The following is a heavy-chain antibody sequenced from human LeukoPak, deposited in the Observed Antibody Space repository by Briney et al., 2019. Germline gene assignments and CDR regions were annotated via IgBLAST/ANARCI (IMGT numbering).Heavy chain of an antibody. V-gene: IGHV4-61*02. CDR1: GGYISSGSYY. D-gene: IGHD4-11*01. CDR3: AREGEYSNRLDP. J-gene: IGHJ5*02. CDR2: FYTSGST. Sequence: PSQTLSLACTVSGGYISSGSYYWCWVRQPAGTGLEWIGRFYTSGSTDYNPSLKSRVTISVDTSKNQFSLKLSSVTAADTAVYYCAREGEYSNRLDPWGQGTLVTVSS.